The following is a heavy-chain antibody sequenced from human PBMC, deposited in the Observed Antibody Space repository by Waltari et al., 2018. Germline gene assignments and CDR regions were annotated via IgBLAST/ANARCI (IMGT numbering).Heavy chain of an antibody. CDR3: ARYYGYNLPFDY. CDR1: GYNFTGYY. V-gene: IGHV1-2*06. D-gene: IGHD3-16*01. CDR2: INPNVGGT. J-gene: IGHJ4*02. Sequence: QVQLVQSGAEVKKPGASVKVSCKASGYNFTGYYMHWVRQAPGQGLGWMVRINPNVGGTHYAQKFQGRVTMTRDPSISTAYMELSRLRSDDTAVYYCARYYGYNLPFDYWGQGTLVTVSS.